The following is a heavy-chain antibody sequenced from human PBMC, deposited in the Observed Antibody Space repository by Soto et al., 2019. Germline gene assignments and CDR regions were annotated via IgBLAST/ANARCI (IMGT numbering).Heavy chain of an antibody. CDR3: AKDNYYDSSGYLSDY. CDR1: GFTFSSYG. CDR2: ISYDGSNK. Sequence: GGSLRLSCAASGFTFSSYGMHWVRQAPGKGLEWVAVISYDGSNKYYADSVKGRFTISRDNSKNTLYLQMNSLRAEDTAVYYCAKDNYYDSSGYLSDYWGQGTLVTVSS. V-gene: IGHV3-30*18. J-gene: IGHJ4*02. D-gene: IGHD3-22*01.